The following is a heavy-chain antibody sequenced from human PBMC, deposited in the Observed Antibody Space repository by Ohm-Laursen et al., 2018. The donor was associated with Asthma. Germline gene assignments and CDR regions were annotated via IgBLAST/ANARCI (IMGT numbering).Heavy chain of an antibody. V-gene: IGHV4-30-4*01. CDR2: IYYSGIT. Sequence: TLSLTCTVSGGSMSNGDYFWSWIRQPPGKGLEWIGYIYYSGITYSNPSLRSRVTISVDTSKNQFSLNLTSVTAADTAVYYCARACSGGSCYSDTFDYWGQGTLVTVSS. D-gene: IGHD2-15*01. CDR1: GGSMSNGDYF. J-gene: IGHJ4*02. CDR3: ARACSGGSCYSDTFDY.